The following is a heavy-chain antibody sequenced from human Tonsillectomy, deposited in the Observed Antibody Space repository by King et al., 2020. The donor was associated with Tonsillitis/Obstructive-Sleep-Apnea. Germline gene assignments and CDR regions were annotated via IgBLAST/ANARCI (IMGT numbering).Heavy chain of an antibody. CDR1: GFTFSSYI. D-gene: IGHD1-26*01. Sequence: VQLVESGGGLVRPGGSLRLSCTASGFTFSSYIMSWVLQAPGKGLECGSSITRYRYYAYSVKGRFTISRDNAKNSLYLQMNSLRAEDTAVYYCARGRSSWESDFDYWGQGTLVTVSS. CDR3: ARGRSSWESDFDY. J-gene: IGHJ4*02. CDR2: ITRYR. V-gene: IGHV3-21*01.